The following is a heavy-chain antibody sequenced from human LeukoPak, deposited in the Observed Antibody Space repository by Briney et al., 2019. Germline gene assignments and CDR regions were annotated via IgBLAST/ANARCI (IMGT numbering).Heavy chain of an antibody. D-gene: IGHD1-26*01. CDR2: INAGNGNT. Sequence: ALVKVSCKASGYTFTSYTMHWVRQAPGQRLEWMGWINAGNGNTKYSQKFQGRVTITRDTSANTAYMELNSLKSEDTAVYYCASTQWELLLLDYWGQGTLVTVSS. J-gene: IGHJ4*02. CDR3: ASTQWELLLLDY. V-gene: IGHV1-3*01. CDR1: GYTFTSYT.